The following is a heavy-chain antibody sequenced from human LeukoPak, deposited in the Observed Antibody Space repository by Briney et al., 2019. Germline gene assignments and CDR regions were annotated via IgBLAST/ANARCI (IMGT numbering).Heavy chain of an antibody. V-gene: IGHV4-61*05. J-gene: IGHJ5*02. Sequence: SSETLTLTCTVSGGSISSSSYYWSWIRQPPGKGLEWIGYIYYSGSTSYNPSLKSRVTISVDTSKNQFSLKLSSVTAADTAVYYCASSRGNWFDPWGQGTLVTVSS. CDR2: IYYSGST. CDR1: GGSISSSSYY. CDR3: ASSRGNWFDP.